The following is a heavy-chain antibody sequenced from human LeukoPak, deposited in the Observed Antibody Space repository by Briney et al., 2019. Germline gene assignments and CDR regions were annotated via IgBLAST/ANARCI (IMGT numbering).Heavy chain of an antibody. CDR3: ARGREYSSSSLWLNYYMDV. J-gene: IGHJ6*03. Sequence: SETLSLTCAVYGGSFSGYYWSWIRQPPGKGLEWIGEINHSGSTNYNPSLKSRVTISVDTSKNQFSLKLSSVTAADTAVYYCARGREYSSSSLWLNYYMDVWGKGTTVTVSS. CDR1: GGSFSGYY. D-gene: IGHD6-6*01. CDR2: INHSGST. V-gene: IGHV4-34*01.